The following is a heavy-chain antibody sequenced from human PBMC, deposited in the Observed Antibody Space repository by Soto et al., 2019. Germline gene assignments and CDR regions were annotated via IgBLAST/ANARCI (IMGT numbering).Heavy chain of an antibody. D-gene: IGHD1-26*01. V-gene: IGHV4-4*07. CDR3: ARGARVSTGSFRP. J-gene: IGHJ5*02. Sequence: QVQLQESGPGLVKPSETLSLTCTVSGGSISSYYWSWIRQPAGKGLEWIGRIYTSGSTNYNPSLKSRVPISVATSKTPFSLELISVTEAETAGYYCARGARVSTGSFRPWGQGPLVPVSS. CDR2: IYTSGST. CDR1: GGSISSYY.